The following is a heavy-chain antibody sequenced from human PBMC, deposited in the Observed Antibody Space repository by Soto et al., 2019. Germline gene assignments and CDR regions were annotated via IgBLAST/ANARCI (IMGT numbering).Heavy chain of an antibody. V-gene: IGHV1-18*01. J-gene: IGHJ4*02. D-gene: IGHD5-12*01. CDR3: ARGNSQRGYSGYDSSRYFDY. CDR1: GYTFTSYG. CDR2: ISAYNGNT. Sequence: QVQLVQSGAEVKKPGASVKVSCKASGYTFTSYGISWVRQAPGQGLXGMGWISAYNGNTNYAQKLQGRVTMTTDTSTSTAYMELRSLRSDDTAVYYCARGNSQRGYSGYDSSRYFDYWGQGPWSPSPQ.